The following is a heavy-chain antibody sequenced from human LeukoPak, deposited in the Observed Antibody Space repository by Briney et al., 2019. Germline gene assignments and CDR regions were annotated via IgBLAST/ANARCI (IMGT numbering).Heavy chain of an antibody. CDR2: IDHSGST. V-gene: IGHV4-39*07. J-gene: IGHJ6*03. CDR3: ARRVWSGYPNYYFYLDV. Sequence: SETLSLTCTVSGGSISSSSYYWGWIRQPSGKGLEWIGEIDHSGSTNYNPSLKSRLTISVDASKNQFSLKRSSVTAADTAVYYCARRVWSGYPNYYFYLDVWGKGTTVTVSS. D-gene: IGHD3-3*01. CDR1: GGSISSSSYY.